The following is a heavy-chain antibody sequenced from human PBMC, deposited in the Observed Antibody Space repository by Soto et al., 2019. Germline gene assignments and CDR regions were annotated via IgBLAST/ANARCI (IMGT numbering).Heavy chain of an antibody. J-gene: IGHJ4*02. CDR3: ARAELGYCSGGSCSKFDY. CDR1: GGSISSGGYY. V-gene: IGHV4-31*03. D-gene: IGHD2-15*01. CDR2: IYYSGST. Sequence: QVQLQESGPGLVKPSQTLSLTCTVSGGSISSGGYYWSWIRQHPGKGLEWIGYIYYSGSTYYNPSLKSRVTISVDTSKNQCSLKLSSVTAADTAVYYCARAELGYCSGGSCSKFDYWGQGTLVTVSS.